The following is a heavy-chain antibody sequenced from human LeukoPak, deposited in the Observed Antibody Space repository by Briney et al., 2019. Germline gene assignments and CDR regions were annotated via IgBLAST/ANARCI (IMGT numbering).Heavy chain of an antibody. CDR3: ARPRGYSSSWSYFDS. D-gene: IGHD6-13*01. CDR1: GGTFSSYA. V-gene: IGHV1-69*01. CDR2: IIPIFGSA. Sequence: ASLKVSCKASGGTFSSYAISWVRQAPGQGLEWMGGIIPIFGSATYAQKFQGRVTITADESTSTAYMELSRLRSEDTAVYYCARPRGYSSSWSYFDSWGQGTLVTVSS. J-gene: IGHJ4*02.